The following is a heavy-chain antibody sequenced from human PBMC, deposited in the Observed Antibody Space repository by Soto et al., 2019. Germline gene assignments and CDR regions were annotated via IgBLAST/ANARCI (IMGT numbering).Heavy chain of an antibody. CDR1: GFTLSSYA. V-gene: IGHV3-23*01. Sequence: PGGSLRLSCAASGFTLSSYAMSWVRQAPGKGLEWVSAISGSGGSTYYADSVKGRFTISRDNSKNTLYLQMNSLRAEDTAVYYCAAETLAYCGGDCYHGVNYDYYYGMDVWGQGTTVTVSS. CDR3: AAETLAYCGGDCYHGVNYDYYYGMDV. CDR2: ISGSGGST. J-gene: IGHJ6*02. D-gene: IGHD2-21*02.